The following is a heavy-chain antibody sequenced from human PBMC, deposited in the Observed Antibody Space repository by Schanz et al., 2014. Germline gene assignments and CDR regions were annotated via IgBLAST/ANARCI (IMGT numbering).Heavy chain of an antibody. CDR1: GFTFDDHA. J-gene: IGHJ4*02. CDR2: ISWNSGDI. CDR3: ARDDSPSTKPFDS. V-gene: IGHV3-9*01. D-gene: IGHD2-8*01. Sequence: EVQLVESGGALIQPGGSLRLSCAASGFTFDDHAMHWVRQSPGKGPEWVSGISWNSGDIAYADSVKGRFTVSRDNAKNSLYLQMNSLRAEDTAVYYCARDDSPSTKPFDSWGQGTLVSVSS.